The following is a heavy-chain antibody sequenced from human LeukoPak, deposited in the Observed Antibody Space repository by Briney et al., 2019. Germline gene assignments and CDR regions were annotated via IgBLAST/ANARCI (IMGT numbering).Heavy chain of an antibody. CDR1: GYTFTSYD. Sequence: ASVKVSCKASGYTFTSYDINWVRQATGQGLEWMGWMNPNSGNTGYAQKFQGRVTITRNTSISTAYMELSSLRSEDTAVYYCARGLRYQLLSGKRRYHWLDPWGQGTLVSVSS. V-gene: IGHV1-8*03. CDR3: ARGLRYQLLSGKRRYHWLDP. D-gene: IGHD2-2*01. J-gene: IGHJ5*02. CDR2: MNPNSGNT.